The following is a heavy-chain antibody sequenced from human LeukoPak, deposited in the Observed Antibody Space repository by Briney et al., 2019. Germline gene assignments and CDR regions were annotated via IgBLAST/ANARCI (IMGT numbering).Heavy chain of an antibody. CDR1: GGSISSYY. J-gene: IGHJ3*02. D-gene: IGHD3-10*01. CDR3: ARGPRGLWFGELLNAFDI. Sequence: SETLSLTCTVSGGSISSYYWSWIRQPPGKGLEWIGYIYYSGSTNYNPSLKSRVTISVDTSKNQFSLKLSSVTAADTAVYYCARGPRGLWFGELLNAFDIWGQGTMVTVSS. CDR2: IYYSGST. V-gene: IGHV4-59*01.